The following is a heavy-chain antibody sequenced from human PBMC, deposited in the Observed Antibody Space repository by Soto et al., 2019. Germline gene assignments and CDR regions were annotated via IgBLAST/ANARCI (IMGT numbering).Heavy chain of an antibody. CDR1: GFSVSSNY. CDR2: IYSGGST. V-gene: IGHV3-53*04. D-gene: IGHD3-10*01. J-gene: IGHJ4*02. CDR3: ATRSVAAPR. Sequence: EVQLVESGGGLVQPGGSLRLSCAASGFSVSSNYMSWVRQAPGKWLECVSLIYSGGSTYYADSVKGRFTISRHNFKTTRYLRMNSGRSDDTGVYYCATRSVAAPRWGQGTVVTVSS.